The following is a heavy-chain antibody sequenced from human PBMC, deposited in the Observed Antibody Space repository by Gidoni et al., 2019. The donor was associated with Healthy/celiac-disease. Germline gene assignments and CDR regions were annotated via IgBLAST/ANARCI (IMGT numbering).Heavy chain of an antibody. V-gene: IGHV3-74*01. CDR3: ARQTCSGGSCYLPNAFDI. J-gene: IGHJ3*02. CDR2: INSDGSST. CDR1: GFTFSSYW. D-gene: IGHD2-15*01. Sequence: EVQLVESGGGLVQPGGSLRLSCAASGFTFSSYWMHWVRQAPGKGLVWVSRINSDGSSTSYADSVKGRFTISRDNAKNTLYLQMNSLRAEDTAVYYCARQTCSGGSCYLPNAFDIWGQGTMVTVSS.